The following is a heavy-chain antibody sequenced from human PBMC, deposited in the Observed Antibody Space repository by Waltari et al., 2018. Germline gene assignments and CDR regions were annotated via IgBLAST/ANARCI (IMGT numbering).Heavy chain of an antibody. CDR2: IKQDGSEK. J-gene: IGHJ4*02. D-gene: IGHD6-6*01. CDR1: GFTFSSYW. V-gene: IGHV3-7*01. Sequence: LVESGGDLVQPGGSLRLSCAASGFTFSSYWMSWVRQAPGKGLEWVANIKQDGSEKYYVDSVKGRFIISRDNAKNSLYLQMNSLRAEDTAVYYCARGDTASSLYYFDYWGQGTLVTVSS. CDR3: ARGDTASSLYYFDY.